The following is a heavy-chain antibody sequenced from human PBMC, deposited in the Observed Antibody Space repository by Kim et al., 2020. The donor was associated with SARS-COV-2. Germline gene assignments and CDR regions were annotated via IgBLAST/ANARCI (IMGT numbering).Heavy chain of an antibody. CDR3: ARDMSSYSRGRTYSYYGMDV. CDR1: GFTFSSCA. CDR2: ISYDGSNK. Sequence: GGSLRLSCAASGFTFSSCAIHWVRQAPGKGLEWVAVISYDGSNKNYADSVKGRFTISRDNSKNTLYLQMNSLRAEDTAVYYCARDMSSYSRGRTYSYYGMDVWGQGTTVTVSS. V-gene: IGHV3-30-3*01. D-gene: IGHD3-22*01. J-gene: IGHJ6*02.